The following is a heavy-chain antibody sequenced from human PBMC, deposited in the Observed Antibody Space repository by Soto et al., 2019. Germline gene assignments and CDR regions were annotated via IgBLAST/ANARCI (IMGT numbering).Heavy chain of an antibody. D-gene: IGHD3-16*01. CDR1: GFTFRSYV. J-gene: IGHJ1*01. CDR2: TSYDGRDK. Sequence: QVQLVESGGGVVQPGTSLRVSCVGSGFTFRSYVIHWVRQAPGKGLEWVALTSYDGRDKYYADSVRGRFTISRDNSRNTLDLQMDSLKLEDTALYYCARWGTTGGLDVWGQGTLVSV. V-gene: IGHV3-30*19. CDR3: ARWGTTGGLDV.